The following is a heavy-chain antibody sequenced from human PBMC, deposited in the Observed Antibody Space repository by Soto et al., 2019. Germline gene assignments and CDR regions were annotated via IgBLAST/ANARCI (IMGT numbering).Heavy chain of an antibody. D-gene: IGHD2-2*01. V-gene: IGHV3-30*18. CDR2: ISYDGSNK. CDR1: GFTFSSYG. Sequence: GGSLRLSCAASGFTFSSYGMHWIRQAPGKGLEWVAVISYDGSNKYYADSVKGRFTISRDNSKNTLYLQMNSLRAEDTAVYYCAKDYCSSTSCYFDFDYWGQGTLVTVSS. J-gene: IGHJ4*02. CDR3: AKDYCSSTSCYFDFDY.